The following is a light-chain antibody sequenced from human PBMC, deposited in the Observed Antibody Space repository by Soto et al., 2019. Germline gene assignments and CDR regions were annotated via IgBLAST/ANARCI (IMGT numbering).Light chain of an antibody. CDR2: DVS. J-gene: IGLJ1*01. CDR1: SSDVGGYNY. V-gene: IGLV2-14*03. Sequence: QSVLTQPASVSGSPGQSITISCTGTSSDVGGYNYVSWYQQHPGRVPKLLIYDVSYRPSGVSNRFSGSKSGNTASLTISGLQAEDEAEYYRSSYTSSTTFGVFGTGNKVTVL. CDR3: SSYTSSTTFGV.